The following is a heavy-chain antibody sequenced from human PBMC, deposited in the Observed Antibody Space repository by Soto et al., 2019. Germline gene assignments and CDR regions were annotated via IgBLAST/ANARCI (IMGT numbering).Heavy chain of an antibody. D-gene: IGHD5-18*01. J-gene: IGHJ6*02. CDR2: IGGYNGNT. CDR3: ARDPEGVYSYGPSYYYYGMDV. V-gene: IGHV1-18*04. CDR1: GWTFPIYG. Sequence: GSAVKGSCKGSGWTFPIYGISWLRPAPGQGLEWMGWIGGYNGNTNYAQKLQGRVTMTTDTSTSTAYMELRSLRSDDTAVYYCARDPEGVYSYGPSYYYYGMDVWGQGPTV.